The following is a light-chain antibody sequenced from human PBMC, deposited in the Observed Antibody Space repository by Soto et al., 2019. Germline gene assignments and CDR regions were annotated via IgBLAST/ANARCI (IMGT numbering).Light chain of an antibody. CDR1: QSVSSN. V-gene: IGKV3-15*01. CDR3: QQYNNWPPLT. J-gene: IGKJ5*01. CDR2: GAS. Sequence: EIVMTQSPATLSVSPGERATLSCRASQSVSSNLAWYQQKPCQAPRLLIYGASTRATGIPARFSGSGSGTEFTLTISSMQSEDFAVYYCQQYNNWPPLTFGQGTRLELK.